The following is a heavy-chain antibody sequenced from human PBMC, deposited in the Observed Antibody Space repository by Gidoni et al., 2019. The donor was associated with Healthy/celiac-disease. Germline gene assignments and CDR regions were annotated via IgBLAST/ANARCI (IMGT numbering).Heavy chain of an antibody. J-gene: IGHJ4*02. V-gene: IGHV3-53*01. Sequence: EVQLVESGGGLIQPGGSLRLSGAASGFTVSSNYMSWVRQAPGKGLEWVSVIASGGSKSYADSVKGRFTITRDNSKNTQYLQMNSLRAEDTAVYYCARDGVTVAGAPAYWGQGTLVTVSS. CDR3: ARDGVTVAGAPAY. CDR2: IASGGSK. D-gene: IGHD6-19*01. CDR1: GFTVSSNY.